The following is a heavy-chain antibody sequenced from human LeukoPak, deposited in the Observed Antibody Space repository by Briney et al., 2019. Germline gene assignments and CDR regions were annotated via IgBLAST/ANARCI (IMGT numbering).Heavy chain of an antibody. CDR1: GFTFSSYW. D-gene: IGHD3-22*01. CDR2: ISSSGSTI. Sequence: GGSLRLSCVASGFTFSSYWIHWVRQAPGKGLEWVSYISSSGSTIYYADSVKGRFTISRDNAKNSLYLQMNSLRAEDTAVYYCARDRAYYYDSSSPCDYWGQGTLVTVSS. J-gene: IGHJ4*02. CDR3: ARDRAYYYDSSSPCDY. V-gene: IGHV3-48*04.